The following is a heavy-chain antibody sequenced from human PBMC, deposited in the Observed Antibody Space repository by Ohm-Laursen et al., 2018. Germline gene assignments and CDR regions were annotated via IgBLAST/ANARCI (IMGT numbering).Heavy chain of an antibody. CDR2: IYYSGST. J-gene: IGHJ5*02. CDR3: AKDGSNNGWLDP. D-gene: IGHD1/OR15-1a*01. V-gene: IGHV4-59*01. CDR1: GGSMNNYY. Sequence: GTLSLTCTVSGGSMNNYYWRWIRQPPGKGLKWIGYIYYSGSTNYNASLKSRVTISVDQSKNQFSLRLTSVTAADTAVYYCAKDGSNNGWLDPWGQGILVTVSS.